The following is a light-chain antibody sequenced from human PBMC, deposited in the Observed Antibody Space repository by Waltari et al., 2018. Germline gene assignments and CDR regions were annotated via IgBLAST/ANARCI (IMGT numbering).Light chain of an antibody. CDR1: RSNIGAEV. CDR3: ATWDYSLDGQV. CDR2: STN. V-gene: IGLV1-44*01. Sequence: QSVMTQPPSASGTHGQRVRISCSGRRSNIGAEVVNWYQVLPGTSPRLLIYSTNQRPSGVPGRFSGSKSGTSASLAISGLQSEDVADYYCATWDYSLDGQVFGGGTKLTVL. J-gene: IGLJ3*02.